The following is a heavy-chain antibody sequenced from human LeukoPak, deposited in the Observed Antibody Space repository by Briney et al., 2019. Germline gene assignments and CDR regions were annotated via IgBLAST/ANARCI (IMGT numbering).Heavy chain of an antibody. Sequence: GGSLRLSCAASGFTFSSYEMNWVRQAPGKGLEWVSYISSSGSTIYYADSVKGRFTISRDNAKNSLYLQMNSLRAEDTAVYYCARCSTGLVRYFDYWGQGTLVTVSS. V-gene: IGHV3-48*03. D-gene: IGHD6-19*01. J-gene: IGHJ4*02. CDR3: ARCSTGLVRYFDY. CDR2: ISSSGSTI. CDR1: GFTFSSYE.